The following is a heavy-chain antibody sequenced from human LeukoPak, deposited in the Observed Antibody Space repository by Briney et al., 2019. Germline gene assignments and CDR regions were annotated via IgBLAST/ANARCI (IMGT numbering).Heavy chain of an antibody. V-gene: IGHV3-33*06. CDR3: AKGTDPTGDYMDV. J-gene: IGHJ6*03. D-gene: IGHD4-17*01. CDR2: IWYDGSNK. Sequence: PGGSLRLSCAASGFTFSSYGMHWVRQAPGKGLEWVAVIWYDGSNKYYADSVKGRFTISRDNSKNTLYLQVNSLRAEDTAVYYCAKGTDPTGDYMDVWGKGTTVTVSS. CDR1: GFTFSSYG.